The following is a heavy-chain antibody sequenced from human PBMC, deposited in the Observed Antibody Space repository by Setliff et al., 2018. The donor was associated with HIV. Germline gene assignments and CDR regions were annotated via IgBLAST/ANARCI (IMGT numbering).Heavy chain of an antibody. CDR3: ARARGLLPYHYLDV. V-gene: IGHV4-31*03. CDR2: IYYSGST. D-gene: IGHD3-10*01. Sequence: PSETLSLTCTVSGGSISSGGYYWSWIRQHPGKGLEWIGYIYYSGSTYYNPSLKSRVTMSVDTSKNQFSLKLSSVTAADTAVYYCARARGLLPYHYLDVWGKGTTVTVSS. CDR1: GGSISSGGYY. J-gene: IGHJ6*03.